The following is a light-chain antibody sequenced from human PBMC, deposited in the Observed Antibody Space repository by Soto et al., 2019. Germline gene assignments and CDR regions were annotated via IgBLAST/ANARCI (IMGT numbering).Light chain of an antibody. J-gene: IGLJ2*01. V-gene: IGLV2-14*01. Sequence: QSALTQPASVSGSPGQSITISCTGTSSDVGTYNYVSWYQQHAGKVPKLMIYDVSNRPSGVSDRFSGSKSGNTASLTISGLQAEDEADYYCTSYTSSSTLVFGGGTNSPS. CDR2: DVS. CDR1: SSDVGTYNY. CDR3: TSYTSSSTLV.